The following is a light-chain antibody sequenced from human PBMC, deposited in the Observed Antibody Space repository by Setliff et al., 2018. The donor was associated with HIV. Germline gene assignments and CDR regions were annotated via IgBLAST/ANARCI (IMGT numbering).Light chain of an antibody. J-gene: IGLJ2*01. Sequence: QSVLAQPRSVSGSPGQSVTISCTGTSSDVGGYDYVSWYQQHPDKAPKLMIYDVNKRPSGVPDRFSGSKSGNTASLTISGPQAEDEADYYCCSYAGSYTSYVLFGGGTQLTVL. CDR2: DVN. CDR1: SSDVGGYDY. V-gene: IGLV2-11*01. CDR3: CSYAGSYTSYVL.